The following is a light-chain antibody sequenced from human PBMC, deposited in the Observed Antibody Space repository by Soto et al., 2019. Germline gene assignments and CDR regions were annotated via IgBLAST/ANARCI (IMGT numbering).Light chain of an antibody. Sequence: VLTQSPATLSVSPGESATLSCRASQSVSSHLAWYQQKPGQAPRLLIYGASSRATGIPDRFSGSGSGTDFTLTISRLEPEDFAVYYCQQYGSSPRTFGQGTKVDIK. CDR3: QQYGSSPRT. V-gene: IGKV3-20*01. CDR2: GAS. J-gene: IGKJ1*01. CDR1: QSVSSH.